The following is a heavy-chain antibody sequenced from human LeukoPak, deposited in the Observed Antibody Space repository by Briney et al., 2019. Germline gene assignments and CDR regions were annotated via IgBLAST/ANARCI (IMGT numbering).Heavy chain of an antibody. J-gene: IGHJ6*02. V-gene: IGHV1-69*04. Sequence: SVKVSCKASGYTFTSYGISWVRQAPGQGLEWMGRIIPILGIANYAQKFQGRVTITADKSTSTAYMELSSLRSEDTAVYYCARVAGDYGDYEYYYYYGMDVWGQGTTVTVSS. CDR3: ARVAGDYGDYEYYYYYGMDV. CDR2: IIPILGIA. CDR1: GYTFTSYG. D-gene: IGHD4-17*01.